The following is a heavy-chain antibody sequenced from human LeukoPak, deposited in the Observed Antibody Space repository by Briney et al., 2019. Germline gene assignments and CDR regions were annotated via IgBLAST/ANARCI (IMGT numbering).Heavy chain of an antibody. J-gene: IGHJ4*02. V-gene: IGHV4-59*01. D-gene: IGHD2-21*02. CDR2: IYYSGST. CDR3: AGCSGDCRFDY. CDR1: GGSISSYY. Sequence: SETLSLTCTLSGGSISSYYWSWIRQPPGKGLEWIGYIYYSGSTNYNPSLKSRVTISVDTSKNQFSLKLNSVTAADTAVYHCAGCSGDCRFDYWGQGSLVTVSS.